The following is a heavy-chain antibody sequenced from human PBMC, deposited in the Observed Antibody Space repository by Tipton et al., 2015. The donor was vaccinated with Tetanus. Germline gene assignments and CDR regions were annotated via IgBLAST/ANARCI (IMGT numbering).Heavy chain of an antibody. Sequence: TLSLTCFVSGGSISTKTYYWGWIRQTPGKELEWIAGISHSATTFYNPSLKSRVTMSVDPPKNQFSVRLSSVTAADTGVYYCARHVGGYGSPPHDLWGQGTLVTVSS. J-gene: IGHJ5*02. V-gene: IGHV4-39*01. CDR1: GGSISTKTYY. CDR3: ARHVGGYGSPPHDL. CDR2: ISHSATT. D-gene: IGHD3-10*01.